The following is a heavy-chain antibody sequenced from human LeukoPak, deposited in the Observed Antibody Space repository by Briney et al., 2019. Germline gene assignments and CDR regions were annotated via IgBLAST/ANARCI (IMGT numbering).Heavy chain of an antibody. CDR1: GYTFTGYY. CDR3: ARDHGDYVQYNWFDP. CDR2: LNPNSGGT. Sequence: ASVKVSCKASGYTFTGYYMHWVRQAPGQGLEWLGWLNPNSGGTKYAQKFQGRVTMTRDTSIRTAYMELSGLKSDDMAVYYCARDHGDYVQYNWFDPWGQGTLVTVSS. V-gene: IGHV1-2*02. J-gene: IGHJ5*02. D-gene: IGHD4-17*01.